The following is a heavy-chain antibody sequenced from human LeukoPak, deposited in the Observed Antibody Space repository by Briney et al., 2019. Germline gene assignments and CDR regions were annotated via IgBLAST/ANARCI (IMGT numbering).Heavy chain of an antibody. V-gene: IGHV3-66*01. CDR1: GFTVSSNC. CDR3: ARGPYYYDSRRPSSGGN. J-gene: IGHJ4*02. Sequence: GGSLRLSCAASGFTVSSNCMSWVRQAPGKGLEWVSVIYSGGSTYYADSVKGRFTISRDNSKNTLYLQMNSLRAEDTAVYYCARGPYYYDSRRPSSGGNWGQGTLVTVSS. D-gene: IGHD3-22*01. CDR2: IYSGGST.